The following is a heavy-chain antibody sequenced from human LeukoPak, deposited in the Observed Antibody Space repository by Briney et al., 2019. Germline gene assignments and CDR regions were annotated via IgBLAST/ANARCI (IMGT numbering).Heavy chain of an antibody. V-gene: IGHV3-21*01. J-gene: IGHJ3*02. CDR2: ISSSSSYI. Sequence: GGSLRLSCAASEFTFSSYSMNWVRQAPGKGLEWVSSISSSSSYIYYADSVKGRFTISRDNAKNSLYLQMNSLRAEDTAVYYCASLSGSRDAFDIWGQGTMVTVSS. CDR3: ASLSGSRDAFDI. CDR1: EFTFSSYS. D-gene: IGHD3-10*01.